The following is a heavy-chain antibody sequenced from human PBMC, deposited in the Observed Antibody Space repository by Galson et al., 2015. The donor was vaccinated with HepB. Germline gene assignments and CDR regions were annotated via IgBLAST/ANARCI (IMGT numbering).Heavy chain of an antibody. V-gene: IGHV3-30*18. CDR2: ISYDGSNK. D-gene: IGHD3-10*01. J-gene: IGHJ3*02. CDR1: GFTFSSYG. Sequence: SLRLSCAASGFTFSSYGMHWVRQAPGKGLEWVAVISYDGSNKYYADSVKGRFTISRDNSKNTLYLQMNSLRAEDTAVYYCAKGGSGRCAAFDIWGQGTMVTVSS. CDR3: AKGGSGRCAAFDI.